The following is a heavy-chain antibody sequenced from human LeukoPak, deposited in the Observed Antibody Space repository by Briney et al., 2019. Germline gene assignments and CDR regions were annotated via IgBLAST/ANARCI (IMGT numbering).Heavy chain of an antibody. V-gene: IGHV3-66*01. CDR1: GFTVSSNY. CDR2: IYSGGST. D-gene: IGHD3-10*01. J-gene: IGHJ4*02. Sequence: PGGSLRLSCAASGFTVSSNYMSWVRQAPGKGLEWVSVIYSGGSTYYADSVKGRFTISRDNSKNTLYLQMNSLRAEDTAVYYCASALGGYYYGSGSYYKGDYWGQGTLVTVSS. CDR3: ASALGGYYYGSGSYYKGDY.